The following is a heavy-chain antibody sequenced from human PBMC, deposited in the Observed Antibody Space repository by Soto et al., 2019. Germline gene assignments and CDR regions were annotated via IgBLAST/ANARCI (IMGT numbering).Heavy chain of an antibody. V-gene: IGHV1-69*13. CDR1: VGTFSSYA. CDR2: IIPIFGTA. Sequence: SVKVSCKASVGTFSSYAISWVRHAPGQGLEWMGGIIPIFGTANYAQKFQGRVTITADESTSTAYMELSSLRSEDTAVYYCARAAYYYDSSGYEHMSAYYYYYGMDVWG. J-gene: IGHJ6*02. D-gene: IGHD3-22*01. CDR3: ARAAYYYDSSGYEHMSAYYYYYGMDV.